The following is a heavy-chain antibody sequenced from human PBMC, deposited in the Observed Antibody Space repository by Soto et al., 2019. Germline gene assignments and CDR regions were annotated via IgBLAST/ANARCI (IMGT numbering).Heavy chain of an antibody. CDR2: INSTGTGT. Sequence: EVQLEESGGGLVQPGGSLRLSCAASGFTFSNYWMHWVRQAPGKGLVWVSRINSTGTGTVYADSVKGRFTISRDKAKNTLYLQMNSLRAEDTAVSYCARGYFDSRGDYWRQGTLVNVSS. CDR1: GFTFSNYW. CDR3: ARGYFDSRGDY. D-gene: IGHD3-22*01. J-gene: IGHJ4*02. V-gene: IGHV3-74*01.